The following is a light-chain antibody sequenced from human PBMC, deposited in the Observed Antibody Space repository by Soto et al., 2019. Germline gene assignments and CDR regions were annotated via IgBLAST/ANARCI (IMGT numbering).Light chain of an antibody. V-gene: IGLV1-40*01. CDR3: QSYDSSLTGVV. CDR1: SSNIGAGYN. J-gene: IGLJ2*01. Sequence: QSVLTQPPSVSGAPGQRVTISCTGSSSNIGAGYNVHWYQQLPGTVPKLLIYGNSNRPTGVPDRFSGSKSGTSAYLAITGLQAEDEADYYCQSYDSSLTGVVFGGGTKLTVL. CDR2: GNS.